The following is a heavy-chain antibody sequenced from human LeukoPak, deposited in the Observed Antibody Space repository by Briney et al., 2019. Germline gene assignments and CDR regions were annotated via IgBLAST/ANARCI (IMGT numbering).Heavy chain of an antibody. CDR1: GFTLSTYY. V-gene: IGHV1-46*01. CDR2: IDPSGGGT. D-gene: IGHD4-17*01. J-gene: IGHJ4*02. Sequence: ASVKVSCKASGFTLSTYYMHWVRQAPGQGLEWMGIIDPSGGGTSYAQEVQGRVTMTSDTSTSTIYMELRSLRSDDTAVYSCARGGDYGDYFEHWGQGTLVTVSS. CDR3: ARGGDYGDYFEH.